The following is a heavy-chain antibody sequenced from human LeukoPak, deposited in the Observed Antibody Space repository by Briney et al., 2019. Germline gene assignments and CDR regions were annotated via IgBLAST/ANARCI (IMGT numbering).Heavy chain of an antibody. Sequence: GGSLRLSCAASGFTFSSYGMHWVRHAPGKGLEWVAFIRYDGSNKYYADSVKGRFTISRDNSKNTLYLQMNSLRAEDTAVYYCAKDLDLLRYFDWLSIDQFDYWGQGTLVTVSS. CDR2: IRYDGSNK. CDR1: GFTFSSYG. D-gene: IGHD3-9*01. J-gene: IGHJ4*02. V-gene: IGHV3-30*02. CDR3: AKDLDLLRYFDWLSIDQFDY.